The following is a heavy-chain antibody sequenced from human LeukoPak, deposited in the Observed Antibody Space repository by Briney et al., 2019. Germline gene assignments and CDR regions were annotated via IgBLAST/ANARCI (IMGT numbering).Heavy chain of an antibody. CDR1: GGSVNSGSYY. CDR3: ARVGGFEYSSSSGWWFDP. V-gene: IGHV4-61*01. J-gene: IGHJ5*02. Sequence: PSETLSLTCTVSGGSVNSGSYYWNWIRQPPGKGLEWIGYIYYSGSTNYNPSLKSRVTISVDTSKNQFSLRLSSVTAADTAVYYCARVGGFEYSSSSGWWFDPWGQGTLVTVSS. D-gene: IGHD6-6*01. CDR2: IYYSGST.